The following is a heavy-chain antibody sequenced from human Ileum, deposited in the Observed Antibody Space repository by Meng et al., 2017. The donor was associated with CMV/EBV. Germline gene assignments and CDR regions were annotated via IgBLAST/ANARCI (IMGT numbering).Heavy chain of an antibody. J-gene: IGHJ4*02. Sequence: GESLKISCAASGFTFSSYWMHWVRQTPGKGLEWVSRVNNDGRNTVYADSVKGRFTISRDNAKDTLFLQMNSLRAEDTAVYYCTRGLRGPDYWGQGSLVTVSS. CDR1: GFTFSSYW. CDR2: VNNDGRNT. V-gene: IGHV3-74*01. D-gene: IGHD3-10*01. CDR3: TRGLRGPDY.